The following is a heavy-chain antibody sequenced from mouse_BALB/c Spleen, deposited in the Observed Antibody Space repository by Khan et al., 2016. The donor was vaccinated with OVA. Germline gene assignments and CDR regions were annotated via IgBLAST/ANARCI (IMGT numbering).Heavy chain of an antibody. V-gene: IGHV1-76*01. J-gene: IGHJ2*01. Sequence: QIQLEQSGAELVRPGASVKLSCKTSGYIFTSYWIHWVKQRSGQGPEWIARIYPGTDNTYYNEKLKDKATLTADKSSSTAYMQLSSLKSEDSAVYFCARGEVLYYFDYWGQGTTLTVSS. CDR1: GYIFTSYW. CDR3: ARGEVLYYFDY. CDR2: IYPGTDNT.